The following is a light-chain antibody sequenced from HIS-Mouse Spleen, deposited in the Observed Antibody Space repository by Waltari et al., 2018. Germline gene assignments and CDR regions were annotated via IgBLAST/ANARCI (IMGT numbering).Light chain of an antibody. CDR2: DAS. V-gene: IGKV1-13*02. CDR1: QGISSA. Sequence: AIQLTHSPSSLSASVGDRVTITCRASQGISSALAWYQQKPGKAPKLLIYDASSLESGVPSRFSGSGSGTDFTLTISSLQPEDFATYYCQQFNSYLLFTFGPGTKVDIK. CDR3: QQFNSYLLFT. J-gene: IGKJ3*01.